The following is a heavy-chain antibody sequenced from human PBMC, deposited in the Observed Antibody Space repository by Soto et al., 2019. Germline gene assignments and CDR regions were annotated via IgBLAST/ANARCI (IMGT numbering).Heavy chain of an antibody. D-gene: IGHD6-13*01. V-gene: IGHV1-69*01. CDR3: ARDNVGRDSIWYGVRWFDP. CDR1: GGTFSSYA. Sequence: QVQLVQSGAEVKKPGSSVKVSCKASGGTFSSYAISWVRQAPGQGLEWMGGIIPIFGTANYAQKFQGRVTITADESTSTAYMELSSLRSEDTAVYYCARDNVGRDSIWYGVRWFDPWGQGTLVTVSS. CDR2: IIPIFGTA. J-gene: IGHJ5*02.